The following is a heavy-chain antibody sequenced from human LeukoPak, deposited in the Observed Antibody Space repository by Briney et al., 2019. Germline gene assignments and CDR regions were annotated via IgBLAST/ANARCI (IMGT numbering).Heavy chain of an antibody. CDR1: GFTFSSYW. D-gene: IGHD3-16*02. CDR3: ARDPLSFTTSWYDY. Sequence: GGSLRLSCAASGFTFSSYWMHWVRQAPGKGLVWVSRILSDGSSSTYADSVKGRFAISRDNAKNTLYLQMNSLRAEDTAVYYCARDPLSFTTSWYDYWGQGTLVTVSS. CDR2: ILSDGSSS. J-gene: IGHJ4*02. V-gene: IGHV3-74*01.